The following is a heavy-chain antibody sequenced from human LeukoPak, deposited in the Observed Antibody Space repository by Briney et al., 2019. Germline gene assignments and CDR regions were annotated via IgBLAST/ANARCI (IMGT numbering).Heavy chain of an antibody. J-gene: IGHJ4*02. CDR3: ARGSGYDSSGYYYAF. CDR2: IYSGGNT. Sequence: GGSLRLSCAASGFTVSSNYMSWVRQAPGKGLEWVSVIYSGGNTYYADSVKGRFTISRDNSKNTLYLQMNSLRAEDTAVYYCARGSGYDSSGYYYAFWGQGTLVTVSS. V-gene: IGHV3-53*01. D-gene: IGHD3-22*01. CDR1: GFTVSSNY.